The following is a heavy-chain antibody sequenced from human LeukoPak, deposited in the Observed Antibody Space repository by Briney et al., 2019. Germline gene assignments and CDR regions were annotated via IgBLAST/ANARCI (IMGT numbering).Heavy chain of an antibody. CDR2: VTPYSGAT. D-gene: IGHD6-19*01. Sequence: ASVKVSCRTSGYTFTSYNIHWVRQAPGQGPEWMGWVTPYSGATSYAQQLQGRITMTRDTSISTAYMELNSLISDDTAVYYCARGASIAVATITIDYWGQGTLVTVSS. CDR3: ARGASIAVATITIDY. J-gene: IGHJ4*02. CDR1: GYTFTSYN. V-gene: IGHV1-2*02.